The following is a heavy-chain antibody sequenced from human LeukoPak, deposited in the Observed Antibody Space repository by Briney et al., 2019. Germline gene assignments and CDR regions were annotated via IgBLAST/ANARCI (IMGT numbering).Heavy chain of an antibody. D-gene: IGHD2-2*01. CDR2: ISWDGGST. J-gene: IGHJ5*02. CDR1: GFTFDDYA. CDR3: AKDMGYCSRTCCSPWFDP. Sequence: GGSLRLSCAASGFTFDDYAMHWVRQAPGKGLEWVSLISWDGGSTYYADSVKGRFTISRDNSKNSLYLQMNSLRAEDTALYYCAKDMGYCSRTCCSPWFDPWGQGTLVTVSS. V-gene: IGHV3-43D*03.